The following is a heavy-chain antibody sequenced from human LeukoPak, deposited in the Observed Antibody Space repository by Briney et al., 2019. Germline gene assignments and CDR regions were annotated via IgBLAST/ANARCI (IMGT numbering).Heavy chain of an antibody. J-gene: IGHJ4*02. CDR3: ARGDVYFDY. CDR2: TYYKSKWYN. CDR1: GDSVSSNSAA. Sequence: SQTLSLTCAISGDSVSSNSAAWNWIRQSPSRGLEWLGRTYYKSKWYNNYAVSMKRRITIIPDTSKNQFSLQLSSVTPEDPALYYCARGDVYFDYWGQGTLVTVSS. V-gene: IGHV6-1*01.